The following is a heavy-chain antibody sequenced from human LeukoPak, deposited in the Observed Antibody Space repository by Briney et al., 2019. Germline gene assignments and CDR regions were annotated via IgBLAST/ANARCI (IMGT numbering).Heavy chain of an antibody. CDR2: ISTISSTK. Sequence: PGGSLRLSCAASGFTFSSYDMNWVRQAPGKGLEWVSYISTISSTKYYADSVRGRFTISRDNAKNSLCLQMNSLRDEDTAVYYCARGKIGYYYGDYDGYWGQGTLVTVSS. CDR3: ARGKIGYYYGDYDGY. V-gene: IGHV3-48*02. J-gene: IGHJ4*02. D-gene: IGHD4-17*01. CDR1: GFTFSSYD.